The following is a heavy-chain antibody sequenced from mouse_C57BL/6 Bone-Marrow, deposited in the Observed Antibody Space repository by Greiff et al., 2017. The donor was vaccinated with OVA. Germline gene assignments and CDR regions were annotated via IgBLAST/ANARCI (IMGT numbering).Heavy chain of an antibody. D-gene: IGHD2-5*01. J-gene: IGHJ4*01. V-gene: IGHV5-17*01. CDR3: AKGGYSNYNYAMDY. Sequence: EVQLQESGGGLVKPGGSLKLSCAASGFTFSDYGMHWVRQAPEKGLEWVAYISSGSSTIYYADTVKGRFTISRDNANNTLFLQMTSLRSENTAMDYGAKGGYSNYNYAMDYWGQGTSVTVSS. CDR2: ISSGSSTI. CDR1: GFTFSDYG.